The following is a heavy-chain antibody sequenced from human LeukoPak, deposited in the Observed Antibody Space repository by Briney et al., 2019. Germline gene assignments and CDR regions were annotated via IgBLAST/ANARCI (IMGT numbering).Heavy chain of an antibody. V-gene: IGHV3-64D*09. CDR1: GFTFSSYG. CDR3: VKVVNYDSSVYYYVE. D-gene: IGHD3-22*01. CDR2: ISGSGRST. Sequence: PGGSLRLSCSASGFTFSSYGMHWVRQAPRKGLEYVSAISGSGRSTYYADSVKGRFTISRDNSKNTLYLQMSSLRAEDTAEYYCVKVVNYDSSVYYYVEWGQGTMVTVSS. J-gene: IGHJ3*01.